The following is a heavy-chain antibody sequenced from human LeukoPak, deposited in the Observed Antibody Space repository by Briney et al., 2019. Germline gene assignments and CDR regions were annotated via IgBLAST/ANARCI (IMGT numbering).Heavy chain of an antibody. CDR1: GFTLSSYW. CDR2: MNQDGSDK. V-gene: IGHV3-7*01. J-gene: IGHJ4*02. CDR3: AKDQSSIAAPADY. D-gene: IGHD6-6*01. Sequence: GGSLRLSCAASGFTLSSYWMSWVRQAPGKGLEWVANMNQDGSDKNYVDSVKGRFTISRDNAKNSLYLQMNSLRAEDTAVYYCAKDQSSIAAPADYWGQGTLVTVSS.